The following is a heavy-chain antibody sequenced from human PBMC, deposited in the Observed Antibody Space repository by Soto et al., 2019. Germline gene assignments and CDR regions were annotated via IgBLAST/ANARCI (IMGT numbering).Heavy chain of an antibody. CDR2: IYYSGST. D-gene: IGHD3-10*01. Sequence: SETLSLTCTVSGGSISSSSYYWGWIRQPPGKGLEWIGSIYYSGSTYYNPSLKSRVTISVDTSKNQFSLKLSSVTAADTAVYYCARSVGEATMVRGVIAKNWFDPWGQGTLVTVSS. V-gene: IGHV4-39*01. CDR1: GGSISSSSYY. J-gene: IGHJ5*02. CDR3: ARSVGEATMVRGVIAKNWFDP.